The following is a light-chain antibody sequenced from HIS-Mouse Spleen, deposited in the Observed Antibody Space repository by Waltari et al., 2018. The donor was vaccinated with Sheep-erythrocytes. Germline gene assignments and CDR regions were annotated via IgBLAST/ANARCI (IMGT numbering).Light chain of an antibody. J-gene: IGLJ1*01. V-gene: IGLV2-11*01. Sequence: QSALTQPRSVSGSPGQSVTISCTGTSSDVGGYNYVSWYQQHPGKAPKLMIYDVSKRPSGVPDRFSGSKSGNTASLTISGLHAEDEADYYCCSYAGSDNHVFATGTKVTVL. CDR2: DVS. CDR3: CSYAGSDNHV. CDR1: SSDVGGYNY.